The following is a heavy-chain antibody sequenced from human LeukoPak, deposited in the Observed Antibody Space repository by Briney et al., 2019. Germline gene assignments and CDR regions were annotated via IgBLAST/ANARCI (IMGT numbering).Heavy chain of an antibody. CDR1: SYSLNSDYY. D-gene: IGHD3-22*01. Sequence: SETLSLTCTVSSYSLNSDYYWGWFRQPPGKGLEWIGRIYHSGTTYYNPSLKSRVTISVDTSKNQFSLKVRSVTAADTAVYYCARVMDYYDGTGYPPPAAADYWGQGTLVTVSS. CDR3: ARVMDYYDGTGYPPPAAADY. CDR2: IYHSGTT. V-gene: IGHV4-38-2*02. J-gene: IGHJ4*02.